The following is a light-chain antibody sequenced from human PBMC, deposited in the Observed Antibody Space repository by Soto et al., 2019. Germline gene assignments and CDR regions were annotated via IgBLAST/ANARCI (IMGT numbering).Light chain of an antibody. CDR3: QHRYSWPCT. J-gene: IGKJ4*01. CDR1: QSVSSN. Sequence: EVVITQSAATLSVSPGERATLSCRASQSVSSNLAWFQQKPGQAPRLLIYGASSRATGIPVRFSGSGSGTEFTLTISSLEPEDFAVYYCQHRYSWPCTFGVGTKVDIK. CDR2: GAS. V-gene: IGKV3-11*01.